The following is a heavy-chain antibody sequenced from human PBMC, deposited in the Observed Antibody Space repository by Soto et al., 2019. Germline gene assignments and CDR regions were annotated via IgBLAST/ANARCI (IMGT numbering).Heavy chain of an antibody. CDR3: ARDYEPYGGSSWYFDY. J-gene: IGHJ4*02. D-gene: IGHD6-13*01. CDR2: IIPIFGTA. V-gene: IGHV1-69*01. Sequence: QVQLVQSGAAVKKPGSSVKVSCKASGGTFSSYAISWVRQAPGQGLEWMGGIIPIFGTANYEQKFQGRVTITADESTSTAYMELSSLRSEDTAVYYCARDYEPYGGSSWYFDYWGQGTLVTVSS. CDR1: GGTFSSYA.